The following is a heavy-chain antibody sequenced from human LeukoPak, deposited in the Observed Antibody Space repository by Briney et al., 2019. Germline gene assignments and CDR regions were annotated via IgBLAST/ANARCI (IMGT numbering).Heavy chain of an antibody. CDR1: GGSISSSSYY. CDR3: ARDGIMSVGGILRRYYYYMDV. J-gene: IGHJ6*03. CDR2: IYYSGST. V-gene: IGHV4-39*02. D-gene: IGHD1-26*01. Sequence: KPSETLSLTCTVSGGSISSSSYYWGWLRQPPGKGLEWIGSIYYSGSTYYNPSLKSRVTISVDTSKNQFSLKLSSVTAADTAVYYCARDGIMSVGGILRRYYYYMDVWGKGTTVTVSS.